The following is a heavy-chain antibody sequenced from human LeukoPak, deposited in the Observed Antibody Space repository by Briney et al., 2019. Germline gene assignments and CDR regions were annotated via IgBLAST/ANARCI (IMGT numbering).Heavy chain of an antibody. D-gene: IGHD3-22*01. Sequence: SETLSLTCTVSGGSISSYYWRWIRQPPGHRLVCIGYIYYSWRTTYNPSLKSRVTISVDTSKNQFSLKLSSVTAADTAVYYCARARQRSYYYDSSGYLMGGAFDIWGQGTMVTVSS. CDR3: ARARQRSYYYDSSGYLMGGAFDI. V-gene: IGHV4-59*08. CDR2: IYYSWRT. J-gene: IGHJ3*02. CDR1: GGSISSYY.